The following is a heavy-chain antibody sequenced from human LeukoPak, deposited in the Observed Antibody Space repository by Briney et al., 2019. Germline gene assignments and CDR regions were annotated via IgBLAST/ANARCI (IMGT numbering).Heavy chain of an antibody. Sequence: ASVKVSCKASGYTFTSYDSNWVRQATGQGLEWMGWMNPNSGNTGYAQKFQGRVTMTRNASISTAYMELSSLRSEDTAVYYCASSMTTLNAFDIWGQGTMVTVSS. D-gene: IGHD4-17*01. CDR2: MNPNSGNT. CDR1: GYTFTSYD. J-gene: IGHJ3*02. CDR3: ASSMTTLNAFDI. V-gene: IGHV1-8*01.